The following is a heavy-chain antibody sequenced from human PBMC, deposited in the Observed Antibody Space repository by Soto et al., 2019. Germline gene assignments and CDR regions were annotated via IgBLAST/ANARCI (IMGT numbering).Heavy chain of an antibody. D-gene: IGHD6-19*01. CDR3: AKGARSGRGISRLHI. V-gene: IGHV3-23*01. J-gene: IGHJ6*01. Sequence: GGSLRLSCAASGFTFSSYAMTWVRQAPGKGLEWISVISDAGTTTYYSDSVRGRFTISRDNSRRTVIRQMNSLRAEDTAVYFCAKGARSGRGISRLHIWGQGTTGTVSS. CDR1: GFTFSSYA. CDR2: ISDAGTTT.